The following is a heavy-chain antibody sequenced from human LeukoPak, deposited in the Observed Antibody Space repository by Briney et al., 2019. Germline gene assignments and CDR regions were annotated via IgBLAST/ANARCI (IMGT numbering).Heavy chain of an antibody. D-gene: IGHD2-2*01. CDR1: GGSIRSSDYY. V-gene: IGHV4-30-4*08. CDR3: ARDNPQDCRSSSCYFDA. Sequence: SETLSLTCTVSGGSIRSSDYYWSWIRQPPGKGLEWIGYIYYSGSTSYSPSLKSRVIISVDTSKNQFFLILSSVTAADTAVYYCARDNPQDCRSSSCYFDAWGQGTLITVSS. J-gene: IGHJ5*02. CDR2: IYYSGST.